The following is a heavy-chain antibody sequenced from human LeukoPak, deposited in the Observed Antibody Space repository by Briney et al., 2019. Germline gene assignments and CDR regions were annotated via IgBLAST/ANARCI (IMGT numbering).Heavy chain of an antibody. V-gene: IGHV3-21*01. CDR3: AREVSEGFDF. CDR1: GFSFSRYG. CDR2: FGTRSTSI. Sequence: PGGSLRLSCAASGFSFSRYGMNWIRQAPGKGLEWVSSFGTRSTSIYHAGSVKGRFAISRGNAKNLLYLQMNSLRAEDTALYYCAREVSEGFDFWGQGTLVTVSS. D-gene: IGHD3-22*01. J-gene: IGHJ4*02.